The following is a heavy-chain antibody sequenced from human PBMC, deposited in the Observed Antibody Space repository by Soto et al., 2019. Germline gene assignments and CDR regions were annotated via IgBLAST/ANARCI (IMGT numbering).Heavy chain of an antibody. CDR1: GFTFSSYA. D-gene: IGHD2-2*01. CDR2: ISGSGGST. J-gene: IGHJ6*02. V-gene: IGHV3-23*01. CDR3: AKSWWVPAAMIPHYYYGMDV. Sequence: GGSLRLSCAASGFTFSSYAMSWVRQAPGKGLEWVSAISGSGGSTYYADSVKGRFTISRDNSKNTLYLQMNSLRAEDTAVYYCAKSWWVPAAMIPHYYYGMDVWGQGTTVTVSS.